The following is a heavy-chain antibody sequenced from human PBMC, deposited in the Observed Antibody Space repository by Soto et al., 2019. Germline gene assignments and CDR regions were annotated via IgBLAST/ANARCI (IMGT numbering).Heavy chain of an antibody. Sequence: SVKVSCKASGGTFSSYAISWVRQAPGQGLEWMGGIIPIFGTANYAQKFQGRVTITADESTSTAYMELSSLRSEDTAVYYCARDRVTIFGVVIRQFDYWGQGTLVTVSS. CDR2: IIPIFGTA. J-gene: IGHJ4*02. V-gene: IGHV1-69*13. CDR3: ARDRVTIFGVVIRQFDY. CDR1: GGTFSSYA. D-gene: IGHD3-3*01.